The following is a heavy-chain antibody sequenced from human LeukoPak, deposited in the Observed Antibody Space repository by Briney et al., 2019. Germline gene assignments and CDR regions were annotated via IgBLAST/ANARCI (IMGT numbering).Heavy chain of an antibody. CDR1: GFTFSSYS. Sequence: GGSLRLSCAASGFTFSSYSMNWVRQAPGKGLEWVSYISSSSSTIYYADSVKGRFTISRDNAKNSLYLQMNSLRAEDTAVYYCAKGPTVTTLDYWGQGTLVTVSS. V-gene: IGHV3-48*04. CDR3: AKGPTVTTLDY. J-gene: IGHJ4*02. D-gene: IGHD4-17*01. CDR2: ISSSSSTI.